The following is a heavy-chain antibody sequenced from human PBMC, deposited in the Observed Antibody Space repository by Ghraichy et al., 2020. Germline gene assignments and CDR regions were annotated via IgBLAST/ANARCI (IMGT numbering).Heavy chain of an antibody. CDR3: ARGAGTANLYSSRWRYGDYFYYGMDV. CDR1: GFTFSDYY. D-gene: IGHD6-13*01. CDR2: ISSSGTTI. Sequence: GGSLRLSCAASGFTFSDYYMTWIRQAPGKGLEWVSYISSSGTTIYYADSVKGRFTISRDNAKNSLDLQMNSLRAEDTAVYSCARGAGTANLYSSRWRYGDYFYYGMDVWGQGTTVTVSS. V-gene: IGHV3-11*01. J-gene: IGHJ6*02.